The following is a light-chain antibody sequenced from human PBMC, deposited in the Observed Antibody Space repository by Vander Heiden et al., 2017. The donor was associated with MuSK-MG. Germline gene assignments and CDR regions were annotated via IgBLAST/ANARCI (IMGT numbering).Light chain of an antibody. CDR2: EVS. V-gene: IGLV2-14*01. CDR3: SSYKSSSTLYV. CDR1: GRDTGGYNY. J-gene: IGLJ1*01. Sequence: SASTQPAFVSRSPGQPITISCTRIGRDTGGYNYVSWYQQHPSKAPRLMIYEVSSRRSGVSNRFSGSKSGNTASLTISGLQAEGEADYYCSSYKSSSTLYVFGAGTKVTVL.